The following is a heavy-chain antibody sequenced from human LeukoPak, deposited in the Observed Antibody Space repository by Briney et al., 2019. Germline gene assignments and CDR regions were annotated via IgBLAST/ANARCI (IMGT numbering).Heavy chain of an antibody. CDR2: ISGSGGST. D-gene: IGHD2-21*02. J-gene: IGHJ6*02. CDR3: AKGGTSVTAITYYYYGMDV. CDR1: GFTFSSYA. V-gene: IGHV3-23*01. Sequence: GSLRLSCAASGFTFSSYAMSWVRQAPGKGLEWVSAISGSGGSTYYADSVKGRFTISRDNSKNTLYLQMNSLRAEDTAVYYCAKGGTSVTAITYYYYGMDVWGQGTTVTVSS.